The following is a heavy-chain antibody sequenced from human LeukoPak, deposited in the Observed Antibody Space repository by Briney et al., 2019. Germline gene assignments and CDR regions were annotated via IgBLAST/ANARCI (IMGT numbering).Heavy chain of an antibody. CDR2: INTNTGNP. D-gene: IGHD3-16*02. V-gene: IGHV7-4-1*02. J-gene: IGHJ4*02. Sequence: ASVKVSCRASGYTFTSYAMNWVRQAPGQGLEWMGWINTNTGNPTYAQGFTGRFVFSLDTSVSTAYLQISSLKAEDTAVYYCARDRITFGGVIVSPDYFDYWGQGTLVTVSS. CDR3: ARDRITFGGVIVSPDYFDY. CDR1: GYTFTSYA.